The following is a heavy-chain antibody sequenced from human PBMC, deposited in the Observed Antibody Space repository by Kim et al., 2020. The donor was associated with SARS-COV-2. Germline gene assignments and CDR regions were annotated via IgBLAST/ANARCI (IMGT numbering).Heavy chain of an antibody. CDR2: IRDNGINI. CDR3: AREVGISGWYIVDY. CDR1: GFTFSDYA. J-gene: IGHJ4*02. V-gene: IGHV3-23*01. Sequence: GGSLRLSCAASGFTFSDYAMNWLRRAPGKGLEWVSTIRDNGINIYYAESVKGRFTTSRDNSKNMLFLQMNSLSAEDTAIYYCAREVGISGWYIVDYWGRG. D-gene: IGHD6-19*01.